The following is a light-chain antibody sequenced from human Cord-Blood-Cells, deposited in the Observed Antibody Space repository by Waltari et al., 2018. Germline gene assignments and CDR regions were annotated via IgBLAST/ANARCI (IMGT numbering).Light chain of an antibody. Sequence: QSALTQPASVSGSPGQSITISSTGTSSDVGGYNYFSWYQQHPGKAPKLMIYDVSNRPSGVSNRFSGSKSGNTASLTISGLQAEDEADYYCSSYTSSSTLVFGGGTKLTVL. CDR1: SSDVGGYNY. V-gene: IGLV2-14*03. CDR2: DVS. J-gene: IGLJ3*02. CDR3: SSYTSSSTLV.